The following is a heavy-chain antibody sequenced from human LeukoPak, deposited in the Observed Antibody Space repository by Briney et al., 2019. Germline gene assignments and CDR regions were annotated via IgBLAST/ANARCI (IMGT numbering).Heavy chain of an antibody. J-gene: IGHJ4*01. CDR1: GFTFSSYA. CDR3: AKELLQMAVAGQCDY. D-gene: IGHD6-19*01. Sequence: GGSLRLSYAASGFTFSSYAMSWVRQAPGKGLEWVSAISGSGGSTYYADSVKGRFTISRDNSKNTLYLQMNSLRAEDTAVYCCAKELLQMAVAGQCDYWGHGTLVTVSS. V-gene: IGHV3-23*01. CDR2: ISGSGGST.